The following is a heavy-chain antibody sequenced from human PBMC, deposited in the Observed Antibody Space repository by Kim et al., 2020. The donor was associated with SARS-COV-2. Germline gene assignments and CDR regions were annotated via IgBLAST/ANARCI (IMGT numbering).Heavy chain of an antibody. V-gene: IGHV4-31*03. D-gene: IGHD6-6*01. Sequence: SETLSLTCTVSGGSISSGGYYWSWIRQHPGKGLEWIGYIYYSGSTYYNPSLKSRVTISVDTSKNQFSLKLSSVTAADTAVYYCAIHLIAARPGAAGWFDPWGQGTLVTVSS. CDR1: GGSISSGGYY. J-gene: IGHJ5*02. CDR2: IYYSGST. CDR3: AIHLIAARPGAAGWFDP.